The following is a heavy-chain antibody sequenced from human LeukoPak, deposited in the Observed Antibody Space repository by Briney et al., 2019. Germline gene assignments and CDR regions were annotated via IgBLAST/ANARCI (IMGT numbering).Heavy chain of an antibody. Sequence: GGSLRLSCAAWGFTFSRYSMIWVGQAPGKGGEWVSSISSSLTYIYYALSLHRRFSISQDNANNSLYLQMNTLSAEHTAVYYCARDQFPGDYSLDYWGQGTLVTVSS. V-gene: IGHV3-21*01. CDR3: ARDQFPGDYSLDY. J-gene: IGHJ4*02. CDR2: ISSSLTYI. D-gene: IGHD4-17*01. CDR1: GFTFSRYS.